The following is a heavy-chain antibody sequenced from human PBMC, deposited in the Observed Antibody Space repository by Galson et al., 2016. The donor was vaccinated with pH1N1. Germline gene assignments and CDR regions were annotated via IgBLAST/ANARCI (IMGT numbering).Heavy chain of an antibody. V-gene: IGHV1-69*04. CDR2: ILPILSIA. CDR1: GGIFKSNA. Sequence: SVKVSCKVSGGIFKSNAISWVRQAPGQRLEWMGRILPILSIANYAQKFQGRVTITADKSTSTAYMEVISLRSDDTAVYYCARSAAAVGNAFDMWGQGTKVTVSS. D-gene: IGHD6-13*01. CDR3: ARSAAAVGNAFDM. J-gene: IGHJ3*02.